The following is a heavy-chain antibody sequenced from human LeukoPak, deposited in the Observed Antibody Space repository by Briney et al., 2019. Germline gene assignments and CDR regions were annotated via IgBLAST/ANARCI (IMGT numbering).Heavy chain of an antibody. D-gene: IGHD3-22*01. V-gene: IGHV3-30-3*01. J-gene: IGHJ4*02. CDR2: ISYPRSYH. CDR1: GSTLSDYA. Sequence: GGSLRLSCAASGSTLSDYAMHWVRQAAGRGLEWVALISYPRSYHYYIDSVKGRFTSSRDDSKNTFYLQMNSLRAEDTALYYCAREYSDSSGYYYGLDNWGQGTLVTVSS. CDR3: AREYSDSSGYYYGLDN.